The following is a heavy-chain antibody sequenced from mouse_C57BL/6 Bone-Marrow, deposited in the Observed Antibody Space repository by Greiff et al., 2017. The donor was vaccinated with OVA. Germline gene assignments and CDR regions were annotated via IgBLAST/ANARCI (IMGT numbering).Heavy chain of an antibody. D-gene: IGHD2-4*01. CDR2: IDPSDSYT. Sequence: QVQLQQSGAELVKPGASVKLSCKASGYTFTSYWMQWVKQRPGQGLEWIGEIDPSDSYTNYNQKFKGKATLTVDTSSSTAYMQLSSLTSEDSAVYYCARRGLRRGRYYFDYWGQGTTLTVSS. CDR1: GYTFTSYW. V-gene: IGHV1-50*01. CDR3: ARRGLRRGRYYFDY. J-gene: IGHJ2*01.